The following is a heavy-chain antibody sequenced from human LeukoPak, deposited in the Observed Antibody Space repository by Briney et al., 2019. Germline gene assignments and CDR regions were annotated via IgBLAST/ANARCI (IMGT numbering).Heavy chain of an antibody. CDR2: IYRSGST. Sequence: SETLSLTCAVSGYSISSGYYWGWIRQPPGKGLEWIGSIYRSGSTYYNPSLKSRVTISVDTSKNQFSLKLSSVTAADTAVYYCARDKFGGSSWSGESLDYWGQGTLVTVSS. V-gene: IGHV4-38-2*02. J-gene: IGHJ4*02. CDR1: GYSISSGYY. D-gene: IGHD6-13*01. CDR3: ARDKFGGSSWSGESLDY.